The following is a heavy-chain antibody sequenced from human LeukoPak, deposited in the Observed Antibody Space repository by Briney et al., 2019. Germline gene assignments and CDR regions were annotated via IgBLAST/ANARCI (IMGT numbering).Heavy chain of an antibody. J-gene: IGHJ6*02. CDR2: IFYSGST. D-gene: IGHD5-12*01. Sequence: SETLSLNCTVSVGSINSYYWSWIRQPPGEGLEWIGYIFYSGSTNYNPSFKSRVTISVDTSKNQFSLKLSSVTAADTAVYYCARCTWLRSRRPGVYYYYGMDVWGQGTTVTVSS. CDR1: VGSINSYY. CDR3: ARCTWLRSRRPGVYYYYGMDV. V-gene: IGHV4-59*01.